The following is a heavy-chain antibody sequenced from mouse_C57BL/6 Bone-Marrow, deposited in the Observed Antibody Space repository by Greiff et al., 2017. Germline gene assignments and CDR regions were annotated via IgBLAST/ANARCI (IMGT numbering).Heavy chain of an antibody. CDR3: APNWDLDY. CDR1: GYTFTSYW. J-gene: IGHJ2*01. D-gene: IGHD4-1*01. CDR2: IDPSDSYP. Sequence: VQLQQPGAELVKPGASVKLSCKASGYTFTSYWLQWVKQRPGQGLEWIGEIDPSDSYPNYNQKFKGKATLTVDTSSSTAYMQLSSLTSEDSAVYYCAPNWDLDYWGQGTTLTVSS. V-gene: IGHV1-50*01.